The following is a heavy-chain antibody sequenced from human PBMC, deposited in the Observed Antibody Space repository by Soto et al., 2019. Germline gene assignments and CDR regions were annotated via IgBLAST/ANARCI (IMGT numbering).Heavy chain of an antibody. Sequence: ASVKVSCKASGYTFTGYYMHWVQQAPGQGLKWMGWINPNSGGTNYAQKFQGWVTMTRDTSISTAYMELSRLRSDDTAVYYCARDVGYCSGGSCSAPVMAVWGQGTTVTVSS. D-gene: IGHD2-15*01. V-gene: IGHV1-2*04. CDR2: INPNSGGT. J-gene: IGHJ6*02. CDR1: GYTFTGYY. CDR3: ARDVGYCSGGSCSAPVMAV.